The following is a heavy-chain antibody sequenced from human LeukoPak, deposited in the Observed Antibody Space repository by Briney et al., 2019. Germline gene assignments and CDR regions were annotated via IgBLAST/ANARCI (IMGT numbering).Heavy chain of an antibody. CDR1: GYTFTSYY. V-gene: IGHV1-46*01. CDR2: VNPSSDSK. Sequence: ASVKVSCKASGYTFTSYYLHWVRQAPGQGLEWMGIVNPSSDSKSYAQKFQGRVTMTRDTSTSTVYMELSSLRSEDRAVYYCARGRSGCFDYWGQGTLVTVSS. J-gene: IGHJ4*02. D-gene: IGHD3-22*01. CDR3: ARGRSGCFDY.